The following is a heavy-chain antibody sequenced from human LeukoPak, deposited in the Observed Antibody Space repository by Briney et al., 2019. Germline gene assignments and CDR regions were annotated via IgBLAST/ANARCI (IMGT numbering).Heavy chain of an antibody. J-gene: IGHJ3*02. Sequence: PGGTLRLSCAASGFTFSSYGMSWVRQAPGKGLEWVSAISGSGGSTYYADSVKGRFTISRDNSKNTLYLQMNSLRAEDTAVYYCAKDAVAATETDAFDIWGQGTMVTVSS. CDR2: ISGSGGST. CDR3: AKDAVAATETDAFDI. CDR1: GFTFSSYG. V-gene: IGHV3-23*01. D-gene: IGHD2-15*01.